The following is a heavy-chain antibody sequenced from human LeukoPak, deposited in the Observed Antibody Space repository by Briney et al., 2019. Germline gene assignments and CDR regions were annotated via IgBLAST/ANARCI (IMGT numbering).Heavy chain of an antibody. D-gene: IGHD2-15*01. CDR1: GGSISSSSYY. Sequence: SETLSLTCTVSGGSISSSSYYWGWIRQPPGKGLEWIGSIYYSGSTYYNPSLKSRVTISVDTSKNQFSLKLSSVTAADTAVYYCARVVVVAATADYWGQGALVTVSS. V-gene: IGHV4-39*07. CDR3: ARVVVVAATADY. J-gene: IGHJ4*02. CDR2: IYYSGST.